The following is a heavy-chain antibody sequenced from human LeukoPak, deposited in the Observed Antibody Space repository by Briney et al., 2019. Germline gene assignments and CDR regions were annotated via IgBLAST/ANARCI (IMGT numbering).Heavy chain of an antibody. CDR3: ARSVMTTVVTPVFDY. CDR2: IIPIFGTA. CDR1: GYTFTSYG. V-gene: IGHV1-69*13. Sequence: SVKVSCKASGYTFTSYGISWVRQAPGQGLEWMGGIIPIFGTANYAQKFQGRVTITADESTSTAYMELSSLRSEDTAVYYCARSVMTTVVTPVFDYWGQGTLVTVSS. D-gene: IGHD4-23*01. J-gene: IGHJ4*02.